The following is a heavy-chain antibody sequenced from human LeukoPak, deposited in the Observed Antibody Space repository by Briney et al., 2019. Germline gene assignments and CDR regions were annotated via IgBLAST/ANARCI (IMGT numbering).Heavy chain of an antibody. CDR1: GYTFSNYG. CDR2: ISPYNGNA. V-gene: IGHV1-18*01. CDR3: ARGWLQPYWYFDL. Sequence: GASVKYSCKASGYTFSNYGIGWVRQAPGQGLEWMGWISPYNGNADYAQKLQGRVTMTTDTSTTTGYMELRSLRSDDTAVYYCARGWLQPYWYFDLWGRGTLVTVSS. D-gene: IGHD5-24*01. J-gene: IGHJ2*01.